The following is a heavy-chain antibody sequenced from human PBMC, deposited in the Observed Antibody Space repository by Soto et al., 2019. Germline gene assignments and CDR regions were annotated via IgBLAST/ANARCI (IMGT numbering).Heavy chain of an antibody. J-gene: IGHJ5*02. Sequence: QVTLKESGPVLVKPTETLTLRCTVSGLSITDSEMGVSWISQPPGQPLEWLAHIDSSGEKSYRTFLKSRHAISKDTSKSQIVLTMTNMDPADTATYYCARRHLAVAVSPWFDPWGQGIPVTVSS. CDR2: IDSSGEK. CDR1: GLSITDSEMG. D-gene: IGHD6-19*01. V-gene: IGHV2-26*01. CDR3: ARRHLAVAVSPWFDP.